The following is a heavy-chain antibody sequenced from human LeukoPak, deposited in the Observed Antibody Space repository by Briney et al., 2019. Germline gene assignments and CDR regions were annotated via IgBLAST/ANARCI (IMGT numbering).Heavy chain of an antibody. V-gene: IGHV3-21*01. J-gene: IGHJ6*02. Sequence: GGSLRLSCAASGFTFSSYSMNWVRQAPGKGLEWVSSISSSSSYIYYADSVKGRFTISRDNAKNSPYLQMNSLRAEDTAVYYCARDAAYYYGMDVWGQGTTVTVSS. CDR1: GFTFSSYS. D-gene: IGHD6-25*01. CDR2: ISSSSSYI. CDR3: ARDAAYYYGMDV.